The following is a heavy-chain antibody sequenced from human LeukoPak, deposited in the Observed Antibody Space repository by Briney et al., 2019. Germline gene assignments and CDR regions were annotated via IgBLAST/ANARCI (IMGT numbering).Heavy chain of an antibody. CDR3: AKSGSGWYDFNY. V-gene: IGHV3-23*01. J-gene: IGHJ4*02. CDR1: GFTFSSYA. D-gene: IGHD6-19*01. CDR2: VSPSGATT. Sequence: GGSLGLSCAASGFTFSSYAMSWVRRAPGKGLEWVSTVSPSGATTYYADSVRGRFTISRDNSKNTLYLQMNSVRAEDTAVHYCAKSGSGWYDFNYWGQGTLVTVSS.